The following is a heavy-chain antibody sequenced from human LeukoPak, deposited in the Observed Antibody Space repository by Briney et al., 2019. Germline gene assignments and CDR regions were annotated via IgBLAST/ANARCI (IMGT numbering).Heavy chain of an antibody. CDR3: ARDPSLDYYDSSGYWDY. J-gene: IGHJ4*02. V-gene: IGHV3-33*01. D-gene: IGHD3-22*01. Sequence: PGKSLRLSCAASGFTLSSYGMHWVRQAPGKGLEWVAVIWYDGSNKDYVDSVKGRFTISRDNSKNTLYLQMNSLRAEDTAVYYCARDPSLDYYDSSGYWDYWGQGTLVTVSS. CDR1: GFTLSSYG. CDR2: IWYDGSNK.